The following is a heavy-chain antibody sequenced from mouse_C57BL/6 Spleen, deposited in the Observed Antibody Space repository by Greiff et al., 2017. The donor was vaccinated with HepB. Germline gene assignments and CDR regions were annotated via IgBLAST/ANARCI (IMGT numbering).Heavy chain of an antibody. Sequence: VQLQQSGPGLVQPSQSLSITCTVSGFSLTSYGVHWVRQSPGKGLEWLGVIWSGGSTDYNAAFISRLSISKDNSKSQVFFKMNSLQADDTAIYYCDRRGFITTVEGFAYWGQGTLVTVSA. J-gene: IGHJ3*01. V-gene: IGHV2-2*01. D-gene: IGHD1-1*01. CDR2: IWSGGST. CDR3: DRRGFITTVEGFAY. CDR1: GFSLTSYG.